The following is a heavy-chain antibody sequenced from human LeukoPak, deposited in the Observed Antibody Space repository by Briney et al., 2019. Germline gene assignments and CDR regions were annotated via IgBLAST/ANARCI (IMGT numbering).Heavy chain of an antibody. CDR2: IKQDGSEK. CDR3: ARDRPRGGYYFDY. J-gene: IGHJ4*02. Sequence: GGSLRLSCAASGFTFSSYWMSWVRQAPGKGLEWVANIKQDGSEKYYVDSVKGRFTISRDNAKNSLYLQMNSLRAEDTAVYYCARDRPRGGYYFDYWGQGTLVTVSS. CDR1: GFTFSSYW. D-gene: IGHD3-10*01. V-gene: IGHV3-7*01.